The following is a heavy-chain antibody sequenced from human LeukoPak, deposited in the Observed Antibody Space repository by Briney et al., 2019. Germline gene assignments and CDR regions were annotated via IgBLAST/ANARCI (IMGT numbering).Heavy chain of an antibody. D-gene: IGHD1-26*01. J-gene: IGHJ4*02. V-gene: IGHV1-18*01. CDR2: ISAYNGNT. CDR3: ARAGQIVGATMV. CDR1: GYTFTSYG. Sequence: ASVKVSCKASGYTFTSYGISWVRQAPGQGLEWMGWISAYNGNTNYAQKLQGRVTMTRDTSTSTVYMELSSLRSEDTAVYYCARAGQIVGATMVWGQGTLVTVSS.